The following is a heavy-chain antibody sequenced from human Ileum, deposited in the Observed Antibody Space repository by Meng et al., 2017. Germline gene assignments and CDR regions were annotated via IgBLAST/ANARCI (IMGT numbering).Heavy chain of an antibody. V-gene: IGHV3-11*04. J-gene: IGHJ6*02. CDR3: ARDLEYNKEYSSSWYYYFYGMDV. Sequence: GGSLRLSCEASGFTLSNYYMTWVRQAPGKGLEWVSYISSGGSTTYYADSVKGRFTISRDNTKNSLFLQMNRLRAEDTAVYFCARDLEYNKEYSSSWYYYFYGMDVWGQGTTVTVSS. CDR2: ISSGGSTT. D-gene: IGHD6-13*01. CDR1: GFTLSNYY.